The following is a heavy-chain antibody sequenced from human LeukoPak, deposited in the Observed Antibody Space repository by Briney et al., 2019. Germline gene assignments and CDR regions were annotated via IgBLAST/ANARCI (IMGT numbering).Heavy chain of an antibody. CDR1: GYTFTSYY. CDR2: IIPIFGTA. V-gene: IGHV1-69*06. Sequence: SVKVSCKASGYTFTSYYMHWVRQAPGQGLEGMGGIIPIFGTANYAQKFQGRVTITADKSTSTAYLELSSLRSEDTAVYYCARDRGHYYDSSGYLYYFDYWGQGTLVTVSS. D-gene: IGHD3-22*01. J-gene: IGHJ4*02. CDR3: ARDRGHYYDSSGYLYYFDY.